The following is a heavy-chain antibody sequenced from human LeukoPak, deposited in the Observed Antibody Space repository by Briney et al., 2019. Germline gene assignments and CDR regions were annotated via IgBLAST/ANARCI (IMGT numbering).Heavy chain of an antibody. CDR3: ARDRVNQLLSGWFDP. D-gene: IGHD2-2*01. Sequence: SETLSLTCSVSGGYISSSSYYWGWIRQPPGKGLEWIGSIYYSGSTYYNPSLKSRVTISVDTSKNQFSLKLSSVTAADTAVYYCARDRVNQLLSGWFDPWGQGTLVTVSS. CDR2: IYYSGST. J-gene: IGHJ5*02. V-gene: IGHV4-39*07. CDR1: GGYISSSSYY.